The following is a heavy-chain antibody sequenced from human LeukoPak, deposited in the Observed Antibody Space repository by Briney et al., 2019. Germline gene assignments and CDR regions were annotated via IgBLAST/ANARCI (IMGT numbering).Heavy chain of an antibody. V-gene: IGHV4-34*01. Sequence: SETLSLTCAVYGGSFSGYYWSWIRQPPGKGLEWIGEINHSESTNYNPSLKSRVTISVDTSKNQFSLKLSSVTAADTAVYYCASGTYYDFWSGYDHWGQGTLVTVSS. CDR3: ASGTYYDFWSGYDH. D-gene: IGHD3-3*01. CDR2: INHSEST. CDR1: GGSFSGYY. J-gene: IGHJ5*02.